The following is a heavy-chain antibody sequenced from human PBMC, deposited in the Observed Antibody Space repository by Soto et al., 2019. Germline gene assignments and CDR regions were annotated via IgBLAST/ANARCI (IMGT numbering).Heavy chain of an antibody. CDR2: IYHSGST. CDR3: ARARATIAAAAIFDC. Sequence: SETLSLTCAVSGGSIISGGYSWILIRQAPGKGLEWIGYIYHSGSTYYNPSLKSRVTISVDRSKNQFSLKLSSVTAADTAVYYCARARATIAAAAIFDCWGQGTLVTVSS. J-gene: IGHJ4*01. CDR1: GGSIISGGYS. D-gene: IGHD6-13*01. V-gene: IGHV4-30-2*01.